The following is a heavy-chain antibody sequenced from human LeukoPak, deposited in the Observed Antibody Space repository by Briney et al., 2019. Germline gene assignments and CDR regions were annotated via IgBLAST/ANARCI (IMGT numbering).Heavy chain of an antibody. V-gene: IGHV1-69*05. D-gene: IGHD6-13*01. Sequence: GASVKVSCKASGDTFSNYAISWVRQAPGQGLKWMGGIIPIYGPPNYAQKFQGRVTITTDESTSTAFMELSSLTSEDTAVYYCARGGSLDYWGQGTLVTVSS. J-gene: IGHJ4*02. CDR1: GDTFSNYA. CDR2: IIPIYGPP. CDR3: ARGGSLDY.